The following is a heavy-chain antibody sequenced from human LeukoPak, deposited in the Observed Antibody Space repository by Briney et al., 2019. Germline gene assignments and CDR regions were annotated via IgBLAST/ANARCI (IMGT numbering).Heavy chain of an antibody. D-gene: IGHD1-26*01. CDR2: IYSGGST. CDR3: ARDRSYGFTWFDP. CDR1: GFTVSSNY. V-gene: IGHV3-66*01. Sequence: GGSLRLSCAVSGFTVSSNYMSWVRQAPGKGLEWASVIYSGGSTYYADSVKGRFTISRDNSKNTLYLQMNSLRAEDTAVYYCARDRSYGFTWFDPWGQGTLVTVSS. J-gene: IGHJ5*02.